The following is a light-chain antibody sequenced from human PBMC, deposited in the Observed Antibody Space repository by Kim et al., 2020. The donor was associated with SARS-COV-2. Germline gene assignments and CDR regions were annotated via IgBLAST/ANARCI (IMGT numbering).Light chain of an antibody. Sequence: GQSITISCTGTNSDVGSYNVVSWYQQHPGRAPKLMISEVTERPSGVSNRFSGSKSGNTASLTISGLQAEDEADYYCCSYTTSGTYVFGTGTKVTVL. CDR3: CSYTTSGTYV. CDR1: NSDVGSYNV. J-gene: IGLJ1*01. CDR2: EVT. V-gene: IGLV2-23*02.